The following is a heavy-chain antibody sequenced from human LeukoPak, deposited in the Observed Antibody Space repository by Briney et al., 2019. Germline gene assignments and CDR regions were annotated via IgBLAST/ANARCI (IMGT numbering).Heavy chain of an antibody. D-gene: IGHD4-17*01. V-gene: IGHV4-59*01. CDR2: IYYSGST. CDR3: ARERHDYGDYEIDY. CDR1: GGSISSYY. Sequence: SETLSHTCTVSGGSISSYYWSWIRQPPGKGLEWIGYIYYSGSTNYNPSLKSRVTISVDTSKNQFSLKLSSVAAADTAVYYCARERHDYGDYEIDYWGQGTLVTVSS. J-gene: IGHJ4*02.